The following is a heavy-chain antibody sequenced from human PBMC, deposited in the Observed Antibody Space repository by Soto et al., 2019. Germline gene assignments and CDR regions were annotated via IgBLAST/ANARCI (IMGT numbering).Heavy chain of an antibody. CDR2: TYRGRGTT. CDR1: GLTVSSNY. D-gene: IGHD2-21*02. Sequence: EVQLVESGGRLVQPGGSLRLSCVASGLTVSSNYMSCVRQAPGKRLYWVSVTYRGRGTTDYADSVKGRYTISRDTSKNTLYLQMSNLIAEDTAVYYCARAPAAAGGNSVDYWGRGTVVTVSS. CDR3: ARAPAAAGGNSVDY. V-gene: IGHV3-66*01. J-gene: IGHJ4*02.